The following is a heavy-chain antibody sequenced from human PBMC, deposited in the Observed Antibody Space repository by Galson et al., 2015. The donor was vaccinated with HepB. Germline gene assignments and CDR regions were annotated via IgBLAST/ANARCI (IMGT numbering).Heavy chain of an antibody. CDR2: ISYDGSNK. CDR1: GFTFSSYG. CDR3: AKDVGGYSGYGGIDY. V-gene: IGHV3-30*18. J-gene: IGHJ4*02. Sequence: SLRLSCAASGFTFSSYGMHWVRQAPGKGLEWVAVISYDGSNKYYADSVKGRFTISRDNSKNTLYLQMNSLRAEDTAVYYCAKDVGGYSGYGGIDYWGQGTLVTVSS. D-gene: IGHD5-12*01.